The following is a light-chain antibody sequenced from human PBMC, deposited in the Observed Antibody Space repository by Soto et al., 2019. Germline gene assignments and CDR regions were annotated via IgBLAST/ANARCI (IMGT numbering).Light chain of an antibody. CDR3: QQYNGYPRT. CDR1: QSIGRW. V-gene: IGKV1-5*01. Sequence: DIQMTHSPSTLSASVGDRVTITCRASQSIGRWLAWYQQKPGRAPKLLIYDASGLQSGVPSRFSGSGSGTEFTLTISSLQPDDFAPYYCQQYNGYPRTFGQGTRVEIK. J-gene: IGKJ1*01. CDR2: DAS.